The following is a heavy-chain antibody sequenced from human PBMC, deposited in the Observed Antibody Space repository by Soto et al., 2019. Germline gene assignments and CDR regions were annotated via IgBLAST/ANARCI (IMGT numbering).Heavy chain of an antibody. CDR2: TYSGGAT. Sequence: GGSLRLSCVVSGFAVSGSSISWVRQAPGKGLEWVSVTYSGGATYYADSVKDRFTVSRDESKNTLYSQMNSLRAEDTAVYYCARDLLLWFGDLSTYYYYGMDVWGQGTTVTVSS. V-gene: IGHV3-66*01. D-gene: IGHD3-10*01. CDR3: ARDLLLWFGDLSTYYYYGMDV. J-gene: IGHJ6*02. CDR1: GFAVSGSS.